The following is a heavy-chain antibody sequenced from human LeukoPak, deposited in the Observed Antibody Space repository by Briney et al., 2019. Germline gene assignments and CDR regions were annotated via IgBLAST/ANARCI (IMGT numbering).Heavy chain of an antibody. V-gene: IGHV1-2*06. CDR3: ANSIPGGYCSGGSCQYYYYGMDV. CDR1: GFTFSSYA. D-gene: IGHD2-15*01. Sequence: GGSLRLSCAASGFTFSSYAMHWVRQAPGQGLEWMGRINPNSGGTNYAQKFQGRVTMTRDTSISTAYMELSRLRSDDTAVYYCANSIPGGYCSGGSCQYYYYGMDVWGQGTTVTVSS. CDR2: INPNSGGT. J-gene: IGHJ6*02.